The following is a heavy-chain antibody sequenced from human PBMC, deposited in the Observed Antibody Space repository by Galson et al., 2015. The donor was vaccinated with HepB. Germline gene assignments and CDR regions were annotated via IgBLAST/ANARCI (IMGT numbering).Heavy chain of an antibody. CDR3: ARHVAAVAADYNWFDP. V-gene: IGHV5-10-1*01. CDR2: IDPSDSYT. Sequence: QSGAEVKKPGESLKISCKGSGYSFTSYWISWVRQMPGKGLEWMGRIDPSDSYTNYSPSFQGHVTISADKSISTAYLQWSSLKASDTAMYYCARHVAAVAADYNWFDPWGQGTLVTVSS. D-gene: IGHD6-19*01. J-gene: IGHJ5*02. CDR1: GYSFTSYW.